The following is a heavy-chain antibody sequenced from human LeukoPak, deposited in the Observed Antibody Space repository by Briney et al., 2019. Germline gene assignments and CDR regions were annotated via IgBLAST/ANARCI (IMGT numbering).Heavy chain of an antibody. CDR1: GYTFTSYG. J-gene: IGHJ4*02. CDR3: ARQTSRYSSGWYSPDFDY. Sequence: GESLKISCKGSGYTFTSYGIGWVRQMPGKGLEWMGIIYPGDSDTRYSPSFQGQVTLSADKSISTAYLQWSSPKASDTAMYYCARQTSRYSSGWYSPDFDYWGQGTLVTVSS. V-gene: IGHV5-51*01. CDR2: IYPGDSDT. D-gene: IGHD6-19*01.